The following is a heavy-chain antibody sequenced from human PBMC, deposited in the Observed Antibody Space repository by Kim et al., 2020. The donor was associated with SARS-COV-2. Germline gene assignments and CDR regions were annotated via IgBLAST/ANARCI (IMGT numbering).Heavy chain of an antibody. J-gene: IGHJ4*02. CDR3: ARAAAAGRPFDY. D-gene: IGHD6-13*01. Sequence: YYADSVKGRFTISRDNSKNTLYLQMNSLRAEDTAVYYCARAAAAGRPFDYWGQGTLVTVSS. V-gene: IGHV3-66*01.